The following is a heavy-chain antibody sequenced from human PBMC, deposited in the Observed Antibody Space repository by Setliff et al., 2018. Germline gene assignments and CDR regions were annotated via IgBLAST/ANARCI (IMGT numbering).Heavy chain of an antibody. CDR2: INHSGST. CDR1: GGPFSGYY. J-gene: IGHJ4*02. Sequence: SETLSLTCAVYGGPFSGYYWSWIRQPPGKGLEWIGEINHSGSTNYNPSLKSRVTISVDTSKNQFSLKLSSVTAADTAVYYCARWGSGWEYFDYWGQGTLVTVSS. D-gene: IGHD3-16*01. V-gene: IGHV4-34*01. CDR3: ARWGSGWEYFDY.